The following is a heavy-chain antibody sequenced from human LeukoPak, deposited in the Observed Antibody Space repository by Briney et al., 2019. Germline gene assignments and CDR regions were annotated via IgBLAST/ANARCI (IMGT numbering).Heavy chain of an antibody. CDR3: AREMGDSNWYYFDY. CDR2: INTDGSST. CDR1: GFTFSSYW. J-gene: IGHJ4*02. Sequence: GGSLRLSCAASGFTFSSYWMHWVRHAPGKGLVWVSRINTDGSSTSYADSVKGRFTISRDNAKNTLYLQMNSLRVDDTAVYHCAREMGDSNWYYFDYWGQGTLVTVSS. V-gene: IGHV3-74*01. D-gene: IGHD6-13*01.